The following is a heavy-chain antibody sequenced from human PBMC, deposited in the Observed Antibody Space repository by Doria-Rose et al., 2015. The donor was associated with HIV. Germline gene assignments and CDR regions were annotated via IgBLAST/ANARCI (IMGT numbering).Heavy chain of an antibody. V-gene: IGHV2-26*01. J-gene: IGHJ4*02. CDR3: ARIKSSRWYHKYYFDF. CDR2: IFSDDER. D-gene: IGHD6-13*01. Sequence: QVTLKESGPVLVKPTETLTLICTVSGVSLSSPGMGVSWIRQPPGKALERLANIFSDDERSYKTSLKSRLTISRGTSKSQVVLTMTDMDPVDTATYYCARIKSSRWYHKYYFDFWGQGTLVIVSA. CDR1: GVSLSSPGMG.